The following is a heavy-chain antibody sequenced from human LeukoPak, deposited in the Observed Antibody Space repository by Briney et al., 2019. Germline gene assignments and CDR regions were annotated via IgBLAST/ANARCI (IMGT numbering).Heavy chain of an antibody. Sequence: GGSLRLFCAASGFTFNSYTMSWVRQAPGKGREGVSTINPSGGRTYYADSVKGRFTISRDNSKNTLYLQMNSLRAEDTAVYYCARDPGYGLGVDYGDYWGQGTLVTVSS. CDR2: INPSGGRT. CDR3: ARDPGYGLGVDYGDY. V-gene: IGHV3-23*01. J-gene: IGHJ4*02. D-gene: IGHD3-10*01. CDR1: GFTFNSYT.